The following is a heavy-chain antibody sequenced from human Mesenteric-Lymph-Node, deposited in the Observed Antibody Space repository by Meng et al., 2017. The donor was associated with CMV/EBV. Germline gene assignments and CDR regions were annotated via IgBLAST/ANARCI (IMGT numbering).Heavy chain of an antibody. CDR2: ISSSSSYI. Sequence: GESLKISCAASGFTFSSYSMNWVRQAPGKGLEWVSSISSSSSYIYYADSVKGRFTISRDNAKNSLYLQMNSLRAEDTTVYYCARDPLGEAAAGSNWFDPWGQGTLVTVSS. CDR3: ARDPLGEAAAGSNWFDP. CDR1: GFTFSSYS. V-gene: IGHV3-21*01. J-gene: IGHJ5*02. D-gene: IGHD6-13*01.